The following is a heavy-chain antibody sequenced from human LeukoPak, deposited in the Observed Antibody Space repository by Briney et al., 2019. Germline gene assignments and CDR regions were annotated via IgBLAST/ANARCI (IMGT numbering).Heavy chain of an antibody. D-gene: IGHD6-6*01. Sequence: ASVKVSCKASGNTLTSYYMHWVRQAPGQGLEWMGIINPSGGGTTYAQKFQGRVTMTRDTSTGTVYMELSSLRSEDTAVYFCARGRVTFSFSSGLDYWGQGTLVTVSS. CDR1: GNTLTSYY. V-gene: IGHV1-46*03. CDR3: ARGRVTFSFSSGLDY. J-gene: IGHJ4*02. CDR2: INPSGGGT.